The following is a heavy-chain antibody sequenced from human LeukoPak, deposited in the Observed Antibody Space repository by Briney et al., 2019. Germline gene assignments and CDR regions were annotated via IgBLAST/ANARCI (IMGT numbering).Heavy chain of an antibody. D-gene: IGHD3-3*02. Sequence: PGGSLRLSCAASGFTFSSYGMHWVRQAPGKGLEWGAFIRYDGSNKYYADSVKGRFTISRDNSKNTLYLPMNSLRAEDTAAYYCAKDSIPDRSYFAYWGQGPLVTASS. CDR2: IRYDGSNK. CDR1: GFTFSSYG. V-gene: IGHV3-30*02. J-gene: IGHJ4*02. CDR3: AKDSIPDRSYFAY.